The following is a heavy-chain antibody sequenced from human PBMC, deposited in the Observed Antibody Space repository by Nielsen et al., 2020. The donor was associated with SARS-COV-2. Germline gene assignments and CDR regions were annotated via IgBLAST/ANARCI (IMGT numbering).Heavy chain of an antibody. Sequence: SCAASVFTFNIYSMAWVLRAPGRGLQWVTGVSASGGSTYYTDSVKGRFSISRDNSKNTLFLQMHSLRVEDTALYYCAKDGVVRGDALDLWGQGTMVTVSS. D-gene: IGHD3-10*01. V-gene: IGHV3-23*01. CDR1: VFTFNIYS. CDR2: VSASGGST. CDR3: AKDGVVRGDALDL. J-gene: IGHJ3*01.